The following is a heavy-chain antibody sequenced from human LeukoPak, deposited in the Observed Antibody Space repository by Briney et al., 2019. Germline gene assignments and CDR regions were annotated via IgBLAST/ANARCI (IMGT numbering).Heavy chain of an antibody. J-gene: IGHJ4*02. CDR2: IYYSGST. D-gene: IGHD4-11*01. Sequence: PSETLPLTCTVSGGSISSYYWSWIRQPPGKGLEWIGYIYYSGSTNYNPSLKSRVTISVDTSKNQFSLKLSSVTAADTAVYYCARQAGLQPLVDYWGQGTLVTVSS. V-gene: IGHV4-59*08. CDR3: ARQAGLQPLVDY. CDR1: GGSISSYY.